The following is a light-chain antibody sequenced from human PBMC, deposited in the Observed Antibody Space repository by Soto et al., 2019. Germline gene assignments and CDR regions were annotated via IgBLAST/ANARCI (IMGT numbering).Light chain of an antibody. CDR3: QQYGSSPLT. Sequence: EIVLTQSPDTLSLSPGARATLSCRTSQSVRSKYLAWYQQKPGQAPRFLIYDASSRATGIPDRFSGSGSGTDFTLTISRLEPEDFAVYYCQQYGSSPLTFGGGTKVEIK. CDR2: DAS. V-gene: IGKV3-20*01. CDR1: QSVRSKY. J-gene: IGKJ4*01.